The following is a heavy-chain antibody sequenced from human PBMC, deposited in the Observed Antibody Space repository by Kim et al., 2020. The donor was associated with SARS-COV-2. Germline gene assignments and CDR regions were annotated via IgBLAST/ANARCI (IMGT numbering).Heavy chain of an antibody. CDR2: NGVTT. Sequence: NGVTTYYADSVKGRFTISRDNPKNTLYLQMNSLRADDTAVYYCTREGWVYWGQGTLVTVSS. V-gene: IGHV3-23*01. CDR3: TREGWVY. J-gene: IGHJ4*02. D-gene: IGHD3-16*01.